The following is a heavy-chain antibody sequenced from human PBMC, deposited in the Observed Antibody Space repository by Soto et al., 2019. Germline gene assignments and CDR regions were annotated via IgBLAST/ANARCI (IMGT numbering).Heavy chain of an antibody. D-gene: IGHD2-15*01. CDR2: ITASTRNT. CDR3: VRCYCSVGSCSECLYFDL. Sequence: QVPLVQCGGEVQKPGASVKVSCQASGYTFSDYAVSWVRQAPGQGLEWMDWITASTRNTDQAQNFQGRVIMTLATSRNRAYMELRSLTSGDTAVYYCVRCYCSVGSCSECLYFDLWGRGTLVTVSS. V-gene: IGHV1-18*01. CDR1: GYTFSDYA. J-gene: IGHJ2*01.